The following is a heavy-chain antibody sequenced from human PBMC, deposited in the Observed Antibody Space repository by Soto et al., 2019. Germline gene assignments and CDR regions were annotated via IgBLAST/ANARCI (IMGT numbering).Heavy chain of an antibody. CDR3: ARDEDVITMVVGRGYYDDVMDV. J-gene: IGHJ6*02. V-gene: IGHV1-18*01. CDR2: ISAYNGNT. Sequence: QVQLVQSGAEVKKPGASVKVSCKAPGYTCTSYGISWVRQAPGQGLEGMGWISAYNGNTNYAQKLQGRVTMTTGTSTSTAHIELRSLRSDETAVYYCARDEDVITMVVGRGYYDDVMDVWGQGTTGTVSS. CDR1: GYTCTSYG. D-gene: IGHD3-22*01.